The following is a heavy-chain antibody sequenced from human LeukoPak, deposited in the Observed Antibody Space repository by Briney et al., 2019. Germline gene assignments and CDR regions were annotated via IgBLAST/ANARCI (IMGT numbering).Heavy chain of an antibody. V-gene: IGHV3-23*01. CDR3: ARRIPIPYLEGIWDY. CDR1: GFTFSSYA. CDR2: ISGSGGST. D-gene: IGHD3-3*01. J-gene: IGHJ4*02. Sequence: GGSLRLSCAASGFTFSSYAMSWVRQAPGKGLEWVSAISGSGGSTYYADSVKGRFTISRDNAKNSLYLQMNSLRAEDTAVYYCARRIPIPYLEGIWDYWGQGTLVTVSS.